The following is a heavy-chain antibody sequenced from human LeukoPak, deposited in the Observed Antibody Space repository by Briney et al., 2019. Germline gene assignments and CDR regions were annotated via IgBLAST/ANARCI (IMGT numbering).Heavy chain of an antibody. Sequence: PGGSLRLSCAASGFTFSSYSMNWVRQAPGKGLEWVSSISSSSSYIYYADSVKGRFTISRDNAKNSLYLQMNSLRAEDTAVYYCARDSTYYYDSSGYYKFDYWGQGTLVTVPS. CDR3: ARDSTYYYDSSGYYKFDY. CDR2: ISSSSSYI. J-gene: IGHJ4*02. D-gene: IGHD3-22*01. V-gene: IGHV3-21*01. CDR1: GFTFSSYS.